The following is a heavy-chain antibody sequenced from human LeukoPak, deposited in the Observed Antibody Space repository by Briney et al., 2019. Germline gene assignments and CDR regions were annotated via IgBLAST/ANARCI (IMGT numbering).Heavy chain of an antibody. CDR3: ARAGLNVVVVAATDNWFDP. V-gene: IGHV3-30-3*01. D-gene: IGHD2-15*01. CDR2: ISYDGSNK. Sequence: GGSLRLSCAASGFTFSSYAMHWVRQAPGKGLEWVAVISYDGSNKYYADSVKGRFTISRVNSKNTLYLQMNSLRAEDTAVYYCARAGLNVVVVAATDNWFDPWGQGTLVTVSS. J-gene: IGHJ5*02. CDR1: GFTFSSYA.